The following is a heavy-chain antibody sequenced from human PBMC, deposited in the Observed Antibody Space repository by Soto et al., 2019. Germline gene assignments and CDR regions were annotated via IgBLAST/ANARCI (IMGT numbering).Heavy chain of an antibody. CDR2: ISSNGGST. V-gene: IGHV3-64*01. J-gene: IGHJ6*03. CDR1: GCTFSSYA. Sequence: AVRSLRLSCTVAGCTFSSYAMRWVLQTPGKGLEYVSAISSNGGSTYYANSVKGRFTISRDNSKNTLYLQMGSLRAEDMAVYYCARVGHTVTTIYASYYMDVWGKGTTVTVSS. CDR3: ARVGHTVTTIYASYYMDV. D-gene: IGHD4-17*01.